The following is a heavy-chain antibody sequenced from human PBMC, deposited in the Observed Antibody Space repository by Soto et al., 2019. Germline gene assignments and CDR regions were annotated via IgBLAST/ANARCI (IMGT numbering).Heavy chain of an antibody. J-gene: IGHJ5*01. CDR1: GDSVSSSSVT. D-gene: IGHD1-26*01. CDR2: TYYRSKWYN. Sequence: SQTLSLTCAISGDSVSSSSVTWNWIRQSPSRGLEWLGRTYYRSKWYNDYAESVKSRIIINPDTSKNQFSLHLNSVTPEDMAVYYCVRLIGNSWLDFWGQGTLVTVSS. CDR3: VRLIGNSWLDF. V-gene: IGHV6-1*01.